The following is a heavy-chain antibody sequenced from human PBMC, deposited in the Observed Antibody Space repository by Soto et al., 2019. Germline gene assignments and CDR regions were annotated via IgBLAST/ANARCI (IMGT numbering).Heavy chain of an antibody. CDR1: GGSISSSSYF. D-gene: IGHD3-9*01. Sequence: QLQLQESGPGLVKPSETLSLTCTVSGGSISSSSYFWGWIRQPPGKGLEWIGSIYYSGSTYYNPSLKSRVTIAVDTSQNQFSLKLSSVTAADTAVYFCARFNTGYDILPLGFDPWGQGTLVTVSS. CDR3: ARFNTGYDILPLGFDP. CDR2: IYYSGST. J-gene: IGHJ5*02. V-gene: IGHV4-39*01.